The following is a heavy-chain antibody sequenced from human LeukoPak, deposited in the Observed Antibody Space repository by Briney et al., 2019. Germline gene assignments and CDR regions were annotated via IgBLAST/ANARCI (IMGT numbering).Heavy chain of an antibody. CDR3: AKSIRVLVVAGTGAFDI. CDR2: ISSSGSTI. J-gene: IGHJ3*02. D-gene: IGHD6-19*01. V-gene: IGHV3-11*04. CDR1: GFTFSDYY. Sequence: GGSLRLSCAASGFTFSDYYMSWIRQAPGKGLEWVSYISSSGSTIYYADSVKGRFTISRDNAKNTLYLQMNSLRAEDTAVYYCAKSIRVLVVAGTGAFDIWGQGTMVTVSS.